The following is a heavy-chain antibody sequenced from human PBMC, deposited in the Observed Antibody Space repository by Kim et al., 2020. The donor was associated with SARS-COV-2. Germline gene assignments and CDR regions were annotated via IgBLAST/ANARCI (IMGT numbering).Heavy chain of an antibody. CDR1: GYTFTYCY. CDR2: HDRKTTSP. D-gene: IGHD3-10*01. V-gene: IGHV7-4-1*02. J-gene: IGHJ6*01. Sequence: ASVKVSCKASGYTFTYCYVHWVRQAPGHGLLSMLSHDRKTTSPTYSHSVTARMAFSFCTTVSTAYMQISSLKSEDAAVYYCVMGCINLVREVVCDYYSGM. CDR3: VMGCINLVREVVCDYYSGM.